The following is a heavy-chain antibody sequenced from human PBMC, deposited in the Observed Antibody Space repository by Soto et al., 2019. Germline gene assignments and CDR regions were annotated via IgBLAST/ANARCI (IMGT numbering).Heavy chain of an antibody. CDR1: GFHFSSYW. J-gene: IGHJ5*02. Sequence: EVQLVDSGGGLVQPGGSLRLSCVASGFHFSSYWMSWVRQAPGKGLEWVANIKEDGSDKYYVDSVKGRFTVSRDNAKNSLYLQMNRLRVEDTAVYYCAVASQAGSWGQGTLVTVSS. D-gene: IGHD6-19*01. CDR3: AVASQAGS. V-gene: IGHV3-7*01. CDR2: IKEDGSDK.